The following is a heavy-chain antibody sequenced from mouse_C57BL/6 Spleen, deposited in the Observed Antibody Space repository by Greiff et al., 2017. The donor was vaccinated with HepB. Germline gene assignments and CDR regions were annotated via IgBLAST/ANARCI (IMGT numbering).Heavy chain of an antibody. CDR2: ISSGSSTI. D-gene: IGHD1-1*01. CDR1: GFTFSDYG. CDR3: ASTVVANYAMDY. J-gene: IGHJ4*01. V-gene: IGHV5-17*01. Sequence: EVQVVESGGGLVKPGGSLKLSCAASGFTFSDYGMHWVRQAPEKGLEWVAYISSGSSTIYYADTVKGRFTISRDNAKNTLFLQMTSLRSEDTAMYYCASTVVANYAMDYWGQGTSVTVSS.